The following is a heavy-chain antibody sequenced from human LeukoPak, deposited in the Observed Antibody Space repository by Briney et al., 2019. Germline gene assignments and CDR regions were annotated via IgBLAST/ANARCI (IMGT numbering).Heavy chain of an antibody. CDR2: IYYSGST. J-gene: IGHJ4*02. D-gene: IGHD1-26*01. CDR1: GGSISSGDYY. CDR3: ARVLMGAFDY. Sequence: SETLSLTCTVSGGSISSGDYYWSRIRQPPGKGLEWIGYIYYSGSTYYNPSLKSRVTISVDTSKNQFSLKLSSVTAADTAVYYCARVLMGAFDYWGQGTLIAVSS. V-gene: IGHV4-30-4*01.